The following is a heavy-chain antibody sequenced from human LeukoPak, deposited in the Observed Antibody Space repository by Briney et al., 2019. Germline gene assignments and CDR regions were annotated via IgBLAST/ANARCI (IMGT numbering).Heavy chain of an antibody. CDR1: GFTFSSYW. J-gene: IGHJ6*02. Sequence: GGSLRLSCAASGFTFSSYWMHWVRQAPGKGLVWVSRINSEGSRTNYADSVKGRFTISRDNAKNTLYLQMNSLRAEDTAVYYCARDSDPIAARPFNYYYGMDVWGQGTTVTVSS. V-gene: IGHV3-74*01. D-gene: IGHD6-6*01. CDR2: INSEGSRT. CDR3: ARDSDPIAARPFNYYYGMDV.